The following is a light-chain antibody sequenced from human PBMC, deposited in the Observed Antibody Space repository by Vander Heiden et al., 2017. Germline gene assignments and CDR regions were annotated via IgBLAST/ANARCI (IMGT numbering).Light chain of an antibody. CDR3: QQRYNWPPVT. V-gene: IGKV3-11*01. CDR1: RSINNY. J-gene: IGKJ3*01. Sequence: EIVLTQSPATLSLSPGERATLSCRASRSINNYLAWYQQKPGQAPRLLIYDASNRATGIPARFSGSGSGTDFSFTISSLEPEDFAVYYCQQRYNWPPVTFGPGTKVDIK. CDR2: DAS.